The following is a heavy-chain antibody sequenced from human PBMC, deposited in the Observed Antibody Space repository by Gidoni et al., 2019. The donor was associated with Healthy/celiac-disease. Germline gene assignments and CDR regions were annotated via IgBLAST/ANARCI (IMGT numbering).Heavy chain of an antibody. J-gene: IGHJ4*02. CDR3: AHRPGRIAAAGNPFDY. Sequence: QITLKESGPTLVKPTQTLTLTCTFSGFSLGTSGVGVGWIRQPPGKALEWLALIYWNDDKRYSPSLKSRLTITKDTSKNQVVLTLTNMDPVDTATYYCAHRPGRIAAAGNPFDYWGQGTLVTVSS. V-gene: IGHV2-5*01. CDR1: GFSLGTSGVG. D-gene: IGHD6-13*01. CDR2: IYWNDDK.